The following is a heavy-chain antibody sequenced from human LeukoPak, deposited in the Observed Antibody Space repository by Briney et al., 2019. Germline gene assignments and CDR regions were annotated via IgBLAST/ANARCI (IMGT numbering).Heavy chain of an antibody. D-gene: IGHD3-22*01. Sequence: GGSLRLSCAASGFTFSSYAMHWVRQAPGKGLEWVAVISYDGSNKYYADSVKGRFTISRDNSKNTLYLQMNSLRAEDTAVYYCARATPYYYDSSVQFDYWGQGTLVTVPS. CDR3: ARATPYYYDSSVQFDY. CDR2: ISYDGSNK. J-gene: IGHJ4*02. V-gene: IGHV3-30-3*01. CDR1: GFTFSSYA.